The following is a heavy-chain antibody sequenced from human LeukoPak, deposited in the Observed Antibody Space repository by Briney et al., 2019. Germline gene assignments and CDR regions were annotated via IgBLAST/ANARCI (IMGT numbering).Heavy chain of an antibody. V-gene: IGHV4-34*01. CDR1: GGSFSGYY. D-gene: IGHD3-3*01. CDR2: INHSGST. Sequence: SETLSLTCAVYGGSFSGYYWSWIRQPPGKGLEWIGEINHSGSTNYNPSLKSRVTISVDTSKNQFSLKLSSVTAADTAVYYCARGALRYDFWSGYYTLQYFDYWGQGTLVTVSS. J-gene: IGHJ4*02. CDR3: ARGALRYDFWSGYYTLQYFDY.